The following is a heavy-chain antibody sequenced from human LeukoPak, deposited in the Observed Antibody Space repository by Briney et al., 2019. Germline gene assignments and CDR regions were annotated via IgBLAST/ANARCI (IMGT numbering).Heavy chain of an antibody. CDR1: GGTFSSYA. CDR3: ARIVVAPSRSYYFDY. Sequence: SVKVSCKASGGTFSSYAISWVRQAPGQGLEWMGGIIPIFGTANYAQKFQGRVTITADKSTSTAYMELSSLRSEDTAVYYCARIVVAPSRSYYFDYWGQGTLVTVSS. V-gene: IGHV1-69*06. D-gene: IGHD2-15*01. J-gene: IGHJ4*02. CDR2: IIPIFGTA.